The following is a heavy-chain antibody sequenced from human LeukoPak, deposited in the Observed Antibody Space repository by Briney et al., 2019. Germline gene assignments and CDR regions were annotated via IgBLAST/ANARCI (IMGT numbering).Heavy chain of an antibody. Sequence: GGSLRLSCAASGFTFSSYEMNWVRQAPGKGLEWVSYISSSGSTIYYADSVKGRFTISRDNAKNSLYLQMNSLRAEDTAVYYCARPPSDIVATMFDYWGQGTLVTVSS. CDR2: ISSSGSTI. CDR1: GFTFSSYE. V-gene: IGHV3-48*03. CDR3: ARPPSDIVATMFDY. D-gene: IGHD5-12*01. J-gene: IGHJ4*02.